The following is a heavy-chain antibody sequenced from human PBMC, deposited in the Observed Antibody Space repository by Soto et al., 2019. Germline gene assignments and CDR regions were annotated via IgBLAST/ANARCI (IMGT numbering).Heavy chain of an antibody. Sequence: VQLQESGPGLVKASQTLSLTCTVSGASISSGDYYWSWIRQPPGQGLEWLGYMYRTGNTFYNPSLKSRVTISGDRSKNRFSLKLSSGTATDTAVYYCAGANGFYGDCFDPWGQGALVTVSS. CDR3: AGANGFYGDCFDP. J-gene: IGHJ5*02. CDR2: MYRTGNT. CDR1: GASISSGDYY. V-gene: IGHV4-30-4*01. D-gene: IGHD4-17*01.